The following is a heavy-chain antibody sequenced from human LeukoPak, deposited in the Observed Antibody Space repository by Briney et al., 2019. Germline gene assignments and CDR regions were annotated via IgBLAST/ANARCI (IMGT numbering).Heavy chain of an antibody. D-gene: IGHD2-15*01. CDR1: GYILSKIS. J-gene: IGHJ4*02. V-gene: IGHV1-24*01. CDR3: ARVSQASHRYCSAGSCYRNSFDY. CDR2: FVPKDGET. Sequence: ASVKVSCKVSGYILSKISMHWVRQAPGKGLEWMGGFVPKDGETIYVQKFQGRVFLTEDISTDTAYMELSSLRSEDTAVYYCARVSQASHRYCSAGSCYRNSFDYWGQGTLVTVSS.